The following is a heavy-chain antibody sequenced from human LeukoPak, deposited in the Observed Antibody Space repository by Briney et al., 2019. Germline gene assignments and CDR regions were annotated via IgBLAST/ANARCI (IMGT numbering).Heavy chain of an antibody. D-gene: IGHD3-16*01. J-gene: IGHJ4*02. V-gene: IGHV4-59*01. CDR2: IYYSGST. Sequence: PSETLSLTCTVSGGSISSYYWSWIRQPPGKGLKWIGYIYYSGSTNYNPSLKSRVTISVDTSKNQFSLKLSSVTAADTAVYYCASVDYVWGSFYWGQGTLVTVSS. CDR3: ASVDYVWGSFY. CDR1: GGSISSYY.